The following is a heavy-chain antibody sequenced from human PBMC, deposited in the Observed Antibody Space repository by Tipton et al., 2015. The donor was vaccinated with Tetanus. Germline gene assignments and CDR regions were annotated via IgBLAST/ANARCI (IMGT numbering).Heavy chain of an antibody. D-gene: IGHD4/OR15-4a*01. J-gene: IGHJ4*02. CDR1: GFTFSSYG. CDR2: ISYDGSNK. Sequence: SLRLSCAASGFTFSSYGMHWVRRAPGKGLEWVAVISYDGSNKYYADSVKGRFTISRDNSKNTLYLQMNSLRAEDTAVYYCAKDVRDYGFDYWGQGPLVTVSS. CDR3: AKDVRDYGFDY. V-gene: IGHV3-30*18.